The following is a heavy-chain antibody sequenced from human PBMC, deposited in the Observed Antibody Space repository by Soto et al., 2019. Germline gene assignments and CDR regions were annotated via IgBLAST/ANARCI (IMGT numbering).Heavy chain of an antibody. D-gene: IGHD6-13*01. Sequence: SETLSLTCTVSGDSISSGDYYWSWIRQPPGKGLEWIGCIYYSGNTYYNPSLKSRFSISVDTSKNQFSLKLSSVTAADTAVYYCAIDFKRYSSPPGPLEYWGLGTPVTVSS. CDR3: AIDFKRYSSPPGPLEY. CDR1: GDSISSGDYY. V-gene: IGHV4-30-4*01. J-gene: IGHJ4*02. CDR2: IYYSGNT.